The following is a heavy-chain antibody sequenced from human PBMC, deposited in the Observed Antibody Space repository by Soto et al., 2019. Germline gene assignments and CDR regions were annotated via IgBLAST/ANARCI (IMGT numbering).Heavy chain of an antibody. Sequence: ASVKVSCKASGYTFTSYAMHWVRQAPGQRLEWMGWINAGNGNTKYSQKFQGRVTITRDTSASTAYMELSSLRSEDTAVYYCARDLSGYCSGGSCYPKKGFDYWGQGTLVTVSS. V-gene: IGHV1-3*01. J-gene: IGHJ4*02. CDR1: GYTFTSYA. CDR3: ARDLSGYCSGGSCYPKKGFDY. D-gene: IGHD2-15*01. CDR2: INAGNGNT.